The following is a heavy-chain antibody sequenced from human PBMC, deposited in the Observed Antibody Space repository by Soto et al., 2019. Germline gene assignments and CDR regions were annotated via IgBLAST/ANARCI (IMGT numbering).Heavy chain of an antibody. Sequence: QVQLVESGGGVVQPGRSLRLSCAASGFTFSSYGMHWVRQAPGKGLEWVAVIWYDGSNKYYADSVKGRFTISRDNSKNTLYLQMNSLRAEDTAVYYCARGVISGYYHDAFDIWGQGTMVTVSS. CDR1: GFTFSSYG. V-gene: IGHV3-33*01. CDR2: IWYDGSNK. D-gene: IGHD3-22*01. CDR3: ARGVISGYYHDAFDI. J-gene: IGHJ3*02.